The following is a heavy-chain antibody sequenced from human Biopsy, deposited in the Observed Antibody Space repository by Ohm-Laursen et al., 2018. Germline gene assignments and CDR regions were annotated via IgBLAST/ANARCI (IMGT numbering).Heavy chain of an antibody. V-gene: IGHV4-59*08. CDR3: ARQDGYLGYEY. D-gene: IGHD5-24*01. CDR2: ISGSSNT. J-gene: IGHJ4*02. Sequence: PSDTLSLTCTVSGGSFSGYYWSWIRQPPGKGLEWIGYISGSSNTNYNPSLKSRVTLSTDTSETHFSLRLSSVTAADTAVYYCARQDGYLGYEYWGQGALVTVSS. CDR1: GGSFSGYY.